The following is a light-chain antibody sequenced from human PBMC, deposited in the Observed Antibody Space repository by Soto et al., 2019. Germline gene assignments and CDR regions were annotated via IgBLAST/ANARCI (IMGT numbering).Light chain of an antibody. CDR2: GAS. J-gene: IGKJ1*01. CDR1: ETVATN. CDR3: QQYFKWPPMT. Sequence: EVVMTQSPATLSVSTGERATLSCRASETVATNLAWYQQKPGQAPRLLISGASTRAAGIPARFRGSGSGTEYTPTISSLRSEDSAIYYCQQYFKWPPMTFGQGTKV. V-gene: IGKV3-15*01.